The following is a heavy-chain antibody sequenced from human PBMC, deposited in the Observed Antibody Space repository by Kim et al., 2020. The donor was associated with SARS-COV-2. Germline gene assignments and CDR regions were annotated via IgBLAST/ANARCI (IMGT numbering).Heavy chain of an antibody. D-gene: IGHD5-18*01. CDR3: SKDERGYSQLIDY. V-gene: IGHV3-23*01. Sequence: GGSLRLSCAVSGFTFSSCAMSWVRQAPGKGLEWVSTISGSGGRTYYADSVKGRFIISRDNSKNTFDLHMNSLTAEDTAVYYCSKDERGYSQLIDYWGQGTLFTVSS. J-gene: IGHJ4*02. CDR2: ISGSGGRT. CDR1: GFTFSSCA.